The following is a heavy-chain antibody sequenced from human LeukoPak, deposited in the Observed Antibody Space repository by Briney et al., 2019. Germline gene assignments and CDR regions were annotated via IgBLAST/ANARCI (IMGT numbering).Heavy chain of an antibody. V-gene: IGHV3-30-3*01. Sequence: PGGSLRLSCAASGFTFSSYAMHWVRQAPGKGLEWVAVISYDGSNKYYADSVKGRFTISRDNSKSTPYLQMNSLRVDDTAVYYCARNPGVGSSWYRLHYWGQGTLVTVSS. D-gene: IGHD6-13*01. CDR1: GFTFSSYA. CDR2: ISYDGSNK. CDR3: ARNPGVGSSWYRLHY. J-gene: IGHJ4*02.